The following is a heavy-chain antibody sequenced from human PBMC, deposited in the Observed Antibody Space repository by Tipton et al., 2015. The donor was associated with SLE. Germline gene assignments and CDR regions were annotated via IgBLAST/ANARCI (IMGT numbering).Heavy chain of an antibody. CDR2: IRYDGSNK. Sequence: SLRLSCAASGFTFSSYGMHWVRQAPGKGLEWVAFIRYDGSNKYYADSVKGRFTISRDNAKNSLYLQMNSLRAEDTAVYYCARVSTMTDAFDIWGQGTMVTVSS. V-gene: IGHV3-30*02. CDR1: GFTFSSYG. CDR3: ARVSTMTDAFDI. D-gene: IGHD3-22*01. J-gene: IGHJ3*02.